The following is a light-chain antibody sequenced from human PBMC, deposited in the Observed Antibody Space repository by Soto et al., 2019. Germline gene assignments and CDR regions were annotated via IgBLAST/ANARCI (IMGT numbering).Light chain of an antibody. Sequence: QSVLTQPPSVSAAPGQKVTIFCSGSSSNIGKNYVSWFQQLPRTAPKLLIYDNYQRPSGIPDRFSGSRSDTSATLGITGLQTGDEADYYCGTWDSSLRGYVFGSGTKVTVL. J-gene: IGLJ1*01. CDR3: GTWDSSLRGYV. CDR2: DNY. CDR1: SSNIGKNY. V-gene: IGLV1-51*01.